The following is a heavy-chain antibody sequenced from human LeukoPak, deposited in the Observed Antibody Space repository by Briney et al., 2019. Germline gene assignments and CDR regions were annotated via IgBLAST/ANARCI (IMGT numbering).Heavy chain of an antibody. CDR2: MNSDGSDT. CDR3: ARYYGSGTFAVDY. V-gene: IGHV3-74*01. J-gene: IGHJ4*02. CDR1: GFTLSNYW. Sequence: GSLRLSCAASGFTLSNYWMHWVRQAPGKGLGWVSRMNSDGSDTSYADSVRGRFTISRDNAKNTLYLQMNSLRAEDTAVYYCARYYGSGTFAVDYWGQGTLVTVSS. D-gene: IGHD3-10*01.